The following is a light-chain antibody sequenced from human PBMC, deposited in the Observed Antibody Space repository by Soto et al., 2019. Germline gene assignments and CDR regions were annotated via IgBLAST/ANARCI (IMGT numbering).Light chain of an antibody. V-gene: IGLV2-8*01. CDR3: SSYSGSNDLV. CDR2: EVT. J-gene: IGLJ3*02. Sequence: QSALTQPPSASGSPGQSVTISCTGTSSDNNYVSWYQQHPGKAPKLMIFEVTKRPSGVPHRFSGSKSGNTPSLTVSGLQPEDEADYYCSSYSGSNDLVFGGGTKLTVL. CDR1: SSDNNY.